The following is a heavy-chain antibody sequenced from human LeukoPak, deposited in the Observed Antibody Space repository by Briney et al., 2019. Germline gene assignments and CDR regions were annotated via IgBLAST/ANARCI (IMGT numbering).Heavy chain of an antibody. CDR2: INHSGST. J-gene: IGHJ4*02. Sequence: PSETLSLTCAVYGGSFSGYYWSWIRQPPGKGLEWIGEINHSGSTNYNPSLKSRVTISVDTSKNQFSLKLSSVTAADTAVYYCVRGLEPGIAAAGTGDSEDYWGQGTLVTVSS. CDR1: GGSFSGYY. V-gene: IGHV4-34*01. D-gene: IGHD6-13*01. CDR3: VRGLEPGIAAAGTGDSEDY.